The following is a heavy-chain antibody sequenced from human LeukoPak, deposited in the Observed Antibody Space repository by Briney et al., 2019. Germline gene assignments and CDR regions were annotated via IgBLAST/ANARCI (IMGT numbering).Heavy chain of an antibody. CDR1: GFTFSSYS. D-gene: IGHD2-2*01. V-gene: IGHV3-48*01. J-gene: IGHJ4*02. Sequence: GGSLRLSCAASGFTFSSYSMNWVRQAPGKGLEWVSYISSSSSTIYYADSVKGRFTISRDNAENSLYLQMNSLRAEDTAVYYCARDRGKGYCSSTSCYEHFDYWGQGTLVTVSS. CDR3: ARDRGKGYCSSTSCYEHFDY. CDR2: ISSSSSTI.